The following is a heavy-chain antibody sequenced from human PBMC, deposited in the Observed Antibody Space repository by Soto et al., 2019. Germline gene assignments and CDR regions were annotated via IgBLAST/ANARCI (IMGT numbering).Heavy chain of an antibody. V-gene: IGHV4-30-2*01. CDR1: GGSISSGGYS. J-gene: IGHJ4*02. Sequence: TLSLTCAVSGGSISSGGYSWSWIRQPPGKGLEWIGYMYHSGSTYYNPSLKSRVTISIDRSKNQFSLKLSSVTAADTAVYYRAKVHAYWAQGSLVLGSS. CDR2: MYHSGST. CDR3: AKVHAY.